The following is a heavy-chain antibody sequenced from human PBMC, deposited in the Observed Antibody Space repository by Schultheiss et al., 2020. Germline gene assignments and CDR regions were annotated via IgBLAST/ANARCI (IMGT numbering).Heavy chain of an antibody. D-gene: IGHD2-2*03. CDR2: INPNSGGT. CDR3: AGYCSSTSCHKYYYYYYGMDV. J-gene: IGHJ6*02. V-gene: IGHV1-2*04. CDR1: GYTFTSYY. Sequence: ASVKVSCKASGYTFTSYYMHWVRQAPGQGLEWMGWINPNSGGTNYAQKFQGWVTMTRNTSISTAYMELSSLRSEDTAVYYCAGYCSSTSCHKYYYYYYGMDVWGQGTTVTVSS.